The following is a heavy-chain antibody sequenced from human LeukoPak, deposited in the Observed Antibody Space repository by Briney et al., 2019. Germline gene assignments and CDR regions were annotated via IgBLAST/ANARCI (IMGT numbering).Heavy chain of an antibody. J-gene: IGHJ6*02. CDR3: ARHYYYGMDV. CDR1: GYSCISYW. V-gene: IGHV5-51*01. CDR2: IYPGDSDT. Sequence: GEPRKISGKCSGYSCISYWIGGVRPMPGEGVEWMGIIYPGDSDTRYSPSFQGQVTISADKTISTAYLQWSSLKASDTPIYYCARHYYYGMDVWGQGTTVTVSS.